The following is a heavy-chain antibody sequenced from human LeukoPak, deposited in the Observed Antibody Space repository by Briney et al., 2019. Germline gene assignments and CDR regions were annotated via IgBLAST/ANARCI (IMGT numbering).Heavy chain of an antibody. Sequence: ASVKVSCKASGYTFTSYYMHWVRQAPGQGLEWMGIINPSGGSTSYAQKFQGRVTMTRDMSTSTVYMELSSLRSEDTAVYYCARTGWELRGRFDPWGQGTLVTVSS. CDR3: ARTGWELRGRFDP. D-gene: IGHD4-23*01. J-gene: IGHJ5*02. CDR2: INPSGGST. CDR1: GYTFTSYY. V-gene: IGHV1-46*01.